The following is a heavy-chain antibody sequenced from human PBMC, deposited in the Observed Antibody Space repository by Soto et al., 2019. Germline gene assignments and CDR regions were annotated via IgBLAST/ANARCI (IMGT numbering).Heavy chain of an antibody. Sequence: EVQLVESGGGLVKPGGSLRLSCAASGFTFSSYSMNWVRQAPGKGLEWVSSISSSSSYIYYADSVKGRFTISRDNAKNSLYLQMNSLRAEDTAVYYCASEYYYGDYWGQGTLVTVSS. CDR1: GFTFSSYS. CDR2: ISSSSSYI. D-gene: IGHD2-15*01. J-gene: IGHJ4*02. CDR3: ASEYYYGDY. V-gene: IGHV3-21*01.